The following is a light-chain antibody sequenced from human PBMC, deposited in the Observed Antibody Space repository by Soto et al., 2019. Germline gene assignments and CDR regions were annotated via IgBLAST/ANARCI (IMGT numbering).Light chain of an antibody. V-gene: IGLV1-44*01. CDR3: AAWDDSLNGYV. CDR1: SSNIGRNP. Sequence: QSVLTQPPSASGTPGQRVTISCSGSSSNIGRNPVNWHQQLPGTAPKVLIYSSNQRPSGVPDRFSGSKSGTSASLAISGLLSEDEADYYCAAWDDSLNGYVFGTGTQLTVL. CDR2: SSN. J-gene: IGLJ1*01.